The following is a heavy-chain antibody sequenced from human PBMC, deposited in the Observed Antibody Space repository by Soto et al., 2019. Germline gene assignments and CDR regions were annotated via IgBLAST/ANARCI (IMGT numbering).Heavy chain of an antibody. CDR3: AREPEMSAGYGMDV. Sequence: EVQLLESGGGLVQPGGSLRLSCAASGFYFSNYAMSWVRQAPGKGLEWVSSISGSGSSTYYADFVKGRFTISRDSSKNTWFLQMNSLRAEDRAVYYCAREPEMSAGYGMDVWGQGTTVTVSS. CDR2: ISGSGSST. J-gene: IGHJ6*02. CDR1: GFYFSNYA. V-gene: IGHV3-23*01. D-gene: IGHD1-26*01.